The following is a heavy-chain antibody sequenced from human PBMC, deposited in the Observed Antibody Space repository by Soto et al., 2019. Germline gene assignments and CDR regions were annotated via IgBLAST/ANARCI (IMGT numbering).Heavy chain of an antibody. CDR1: GFTFSSYA. J-gene: IGHJ4*02. CDR3: AKDSQRITMIVGY. V-gene: IGHV3-23*01. D-gene: IGHD3-22*01. Sequence: PGGSLRLSCAAPGFTFSSYAMSWVRQAPGKGLEWVSAISGSGGSTYYADSVKGRSTISRDNSKNTLYLQMNSLRAEDTAVYYCAKDSQRITMIVGYWGQGTLVTVSS. CDR2: ISGSGGST.